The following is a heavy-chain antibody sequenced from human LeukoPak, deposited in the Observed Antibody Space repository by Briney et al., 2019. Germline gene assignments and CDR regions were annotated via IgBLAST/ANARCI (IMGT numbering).Heavy chain of an antibody. CDR2: ISSSGSTI. D-gene: IGHD3-10*01. Sequence: GGSLRLSCEASGFTFSSYEMNWVRQAPGKGLEWVSYISSSGSTIYYADSVKGRFTISRDNAKNSLYLQMNSLRAEDTAVYYCARGARSGAFDIWGQGTMVTVSS. V-gene: IGHV3-48*03. CDR1: GFTFSSYE. J-gene: IGHJ3*02. CDR3: ARGARSGAFDI.